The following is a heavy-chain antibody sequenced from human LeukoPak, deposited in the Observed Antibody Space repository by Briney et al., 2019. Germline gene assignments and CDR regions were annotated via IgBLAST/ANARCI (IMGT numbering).Heavy chain of an antibody. CDR2: ISAYNGNT. CDR3: ARGSTYLYSSSQDFDY. Sequence: ASVKVSCKASGYTFTSYGFSWVRPAPGQGLEWMRWISAYNGNTNYAQKLQGRVTMTTDTSTSTAYMELRSLRSDDTAVYYCARGSTYLYSSSQDFDYWGQGTLVTVSS. J-gene: IGHJ4*02. CDR1: GYTFTSYG. D-gene: IGHD6-19*01. V-gene: IGHV1-18*01.